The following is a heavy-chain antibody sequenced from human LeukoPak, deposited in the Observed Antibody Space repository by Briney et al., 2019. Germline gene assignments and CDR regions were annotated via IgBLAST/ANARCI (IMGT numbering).Heavy chain of an antibody. CDR2: ISSSAGTT. CDR1: GFTFSRFE. D-gene: IGHD2/OR15-2a*01. CDR3: VRDFHWAFDF. Sequence: GGSLRLSCAASGFTFSRFEMNRARQASGRGLEWVSYISSSAGTTYYADSVKGRFTISRDNARNSLYLQMNSLRDEDTAVYYCVRDFHWAFDFWGQGTLVTVSS. J-gene: IGHJ4*02. V-gene: IGHV3-48*03.